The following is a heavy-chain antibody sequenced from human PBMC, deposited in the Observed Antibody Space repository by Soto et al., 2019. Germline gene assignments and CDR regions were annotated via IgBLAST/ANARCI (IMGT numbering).Heavy chain of an antibody. CDR2: IIPTFGAA. V-gene: IGHV1-69*01. CDR1: GDTFSSNS. J-gene: IGHJ1*01. D-gene: IGHD5-12*01. CDR3: ATPSSGHDFLLEH. Sequence: QVQLVQSGAEVRKPGSSVKVSCKASGDTFSSNSFSWVRQAPGQGPAYMGGIIPTFGAANYAQRLQDRLTITADESTTTVYMQLSSLRPDDTAVYYCATPSSGHDFLLEHWGQGTLVTVSS.